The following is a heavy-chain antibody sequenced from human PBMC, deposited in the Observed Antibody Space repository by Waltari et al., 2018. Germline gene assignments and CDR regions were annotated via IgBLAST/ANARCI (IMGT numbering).Heavy chain of an antibody. J-gene: IGHJ4*02. V-gene: IGHV1-3*01. D-gene: IGHD3-10*01. CDR1: GYTVFAYP. CDR2: ITGNDNP. Sequence: QVQLVQSGAEMKKPGASVTLSCMASGYTVFAYPIHWVRQAPGQRLEWMGWITGNDNPKYSQTFQGRVTITRDRSASTTYMDLSSLRSEDTAVYYCASGRERSYGSANYYQLDYWGQGTLVTVSS. CDR3: ASGRERSYGSANYYQLDY.